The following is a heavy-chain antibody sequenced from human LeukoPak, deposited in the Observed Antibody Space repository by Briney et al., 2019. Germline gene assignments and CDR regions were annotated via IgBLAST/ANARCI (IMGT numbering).Heavy chain of an antibody. CDR2: IIPIFGTA. CDR3: ARGVVRGVKAHYYMDV. CDR1: GGTFSSYA. V-gene: IGHV1-69*06. Sequence: GASVKVSCKASGGTFSSYAISWVRQAPGQGLEWMGGIIPIFGTANYAQKFQGRVTITADKSTSTAYMELSSLRSEDTAVYYCARGVVRGVKAHYYMDVWGKGTTVTVSS. D-gene: IGHD3-10*01. J-gene: IGHJ6*03.